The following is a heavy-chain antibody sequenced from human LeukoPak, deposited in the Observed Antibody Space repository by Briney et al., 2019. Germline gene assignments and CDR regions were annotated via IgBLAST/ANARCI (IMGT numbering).Heavy chain of an antibody. Sequence: PSETLSLTCTVSGGSISSGGYYWSWIRQHSGRGLEWIGYIYDSGSTYYNPSLKSRVTISVDTSKNQFSLKLSSVTAADTAVYYCAREGRGYSGYLDYWGQGTLVTVSS. CDR2: IYDSGST. CDR3: AREGRGYSGYLDY. J-gene: IGHJ4*02. V-gene: IGHV4-31*03. D-gene: IGHD5-12*01. CDR1: GGSISSGGYY.